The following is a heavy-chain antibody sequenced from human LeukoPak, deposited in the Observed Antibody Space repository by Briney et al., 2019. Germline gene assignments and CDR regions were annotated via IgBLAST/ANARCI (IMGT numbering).Heavy chain of an antibody. Sequence: ASVKVSCKASGYTFTSSDINWVRQAPGQGLEWMRWMNPNSDKTGSARKFQGRVAMTKNISISTAYIEVSSLGYEDTATYYCARGRPGLASAGTYDFWGQGTLITVSS. CDR2: MNPNSDKT. J-gene: IGHJ4*02. CDR3: ARGRPGLASAGTYDF. CDR1: GYTFTSSD. D-gene: IGHD6-13*01. V-gene: IGHV1-8*01.